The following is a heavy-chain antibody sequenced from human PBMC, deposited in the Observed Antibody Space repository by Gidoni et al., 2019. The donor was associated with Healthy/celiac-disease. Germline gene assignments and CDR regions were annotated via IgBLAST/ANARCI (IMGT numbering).Heavy chain of an antibody. CDR1: GYTLTELS. CDR2: FDPEDGET. J-gene: IGHJ4*02. D-gene: IGHD3-22*01. CDR3: ARLQGGYYDSSGYYSYFDY. V-gene: IGHV1-24*01. Sequence: KPGASVKVSCKVSGYTLTELSMHWVRQAPGKGLEWMGGFDPEDGETIYAQKFQGRVTMTEDTSTDTAYMELSSLRSEDTAVYYCARLQGGYYDSSGYYSYFDYWGQGTLVTVSS.